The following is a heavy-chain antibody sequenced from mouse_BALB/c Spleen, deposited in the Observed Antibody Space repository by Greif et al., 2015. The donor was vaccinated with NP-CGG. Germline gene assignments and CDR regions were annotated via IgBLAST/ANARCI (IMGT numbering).Heavy chain of an antibody. Sequence: VQLQQSGPELVKPGASVKISCKASGYAFSSSWMNWVKQRPGQGLEWIGRIYPGDGDTNYNGKFEGKATLTADKSSSTAYMQLSSLTSVDSAVYFCARSPATGYFDYWGQGTTLTVSS. V-gene: IGHV1-82*01. D-gene: IGHD1-2*01. J-gene: IGHJ2*01. CDR2: IYPGDGDT. CDR1: GYAFSSSW. CDR3: ARSPATGYFDY.